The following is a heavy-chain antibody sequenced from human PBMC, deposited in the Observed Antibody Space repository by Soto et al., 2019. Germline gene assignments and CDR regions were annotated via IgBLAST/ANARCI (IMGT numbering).Heavy chain of an antibody. D-gene: IGHD6-19*01. CDR3: AKDKAVAGSEGAFDI. Sequence: VQLVESGGRLVQPGRSLRLSCAASGFTFDDYAMHWVRQAPGKGLEWVSGINWNSGSIGYADSVKGRVTIYRDHAKNSLYLQMNSLRAEDTALYYCAKDKAVAGSEGAFDIWGQGTMVTVSS. V-gene: IGHV3-9*01. CDR2: INWNSGSI. CDR1: GFTFDDYA. J-gene: IGHJ3*02.